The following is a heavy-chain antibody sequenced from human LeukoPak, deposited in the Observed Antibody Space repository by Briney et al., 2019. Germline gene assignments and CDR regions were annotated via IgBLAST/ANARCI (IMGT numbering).Heavy chain of an antibody. Sequence: PGGSLRLSCAASGFTFSSSAMSWVRQAPGKGLEGVAAISDTGRLSYCADSVNGRFTISRDNSKNTLSLQMNSLRAEDTAIYYCTRVGYIDEGIDYWGQGTLVTVSS. J-gene: IGHJ4*02. D-gene: IGHD5-24*01. CDR3: TRVGYIDEGIDY. V-gene: IGHV3-23*01. CDR1: GFTFSSSA. CDR2: ISDTGRLS.